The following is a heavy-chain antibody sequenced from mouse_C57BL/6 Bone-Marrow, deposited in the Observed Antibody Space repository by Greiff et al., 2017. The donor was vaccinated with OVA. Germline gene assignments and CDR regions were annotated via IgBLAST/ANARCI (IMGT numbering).Heavy chain of an antibody. CDR1: GYAFSSSW. V-gene: IGHV1-82*01. CDR2: IYPGDGDT. D-gene: IGHD2-3*01. Sequence: VKLMESGPELVKPGASVKISCKASGYAFSSSWMNWVKQRPGKGLEWIGRIYPGDGDTNYNGKFKGKATLTADKSSSTAYMQLSSLTSEDSAVYFCARGLYDGYYVWYFEVWGTGTTVTVSA. CDR3: ARGLYDGYYVWYFEV. J-gene: IGHJ1*03.